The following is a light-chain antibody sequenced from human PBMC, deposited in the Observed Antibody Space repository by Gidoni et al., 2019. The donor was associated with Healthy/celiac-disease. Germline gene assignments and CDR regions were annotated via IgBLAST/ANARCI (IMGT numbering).Light chain of an antibody. CDR3: QQRSNWPT. CDR2: DAS. J-gene: IGKJ5*01. CDR1: PSVSSY. V-gene: IGKV3-11*01. Sequence: TRTPTTMHVSPGERTTLSCSASPSVSSYLAWYQQTPGQAHRLLIYDASNRATGIPARFSGSGSGTDFTITISSLEPEDFAVYYCQQRSNWPTFGQGTRLEIK.